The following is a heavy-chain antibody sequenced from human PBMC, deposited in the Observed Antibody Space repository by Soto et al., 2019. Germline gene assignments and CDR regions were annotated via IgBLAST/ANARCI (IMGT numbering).Heavy chain of an antibody. CDR3: ARTRIAARQFSVNWFDP. V-gene: IGHV4-59*01. Sequence: SETLSLTCTVSVGSISSYYWSWIRQPPGKGLEWIGYIYYSGSTNYNPSLKIRVTISVDTSKNQFSLKLSSVTAADTAVYYCARTRIAARQFSVNWFDPWGQGTLVTVSS. J-gene: IGHJ5*02. CDR2: IYYSGST. CDR1: VGSISSYY. D-gene: IGHD6-6*01.